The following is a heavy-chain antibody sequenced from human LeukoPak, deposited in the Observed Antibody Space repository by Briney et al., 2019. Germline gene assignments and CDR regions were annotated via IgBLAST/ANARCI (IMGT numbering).Heavy chain of an antibody. V-gene: IGHV3-48*03. CDR3: ARKGLRIAGFDP. CDR1: GFTFSSYE. CDR2: ISSSGSTI. Sequence: GGSLRLSCAASGFTFSSYEMNWVRQAPGKGLEWVSYISSSGSTIYYADSVKGRSTISRDNAKNSLYLQMNSLRAEDTAVYYCARKGLRIAGFDPWGQGTLVTVSS. J-gene: IGHJ5*02. D-gene: IGHD1-26*01.